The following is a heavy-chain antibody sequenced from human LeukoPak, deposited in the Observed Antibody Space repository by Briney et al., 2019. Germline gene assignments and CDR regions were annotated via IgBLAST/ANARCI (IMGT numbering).Heavy chain of an antibody. V-gene: IGHV3-53*01. CDR1: GFTFSTYA. CDR3: ARILGGIDY. Sequence: GGSLRLSCAASGFTFSTYAMSWVRQAPGKGLEWVSVIYSGGSTYYADSVKGRFTISRDNSKNTLYLQMNSLRAEDTAVYYCARILGGIDYWGQGTLVTVSS. CDR2: IYSGGST. J-gene: IGHJ4*02. D-gene: IGHD3-10*01.